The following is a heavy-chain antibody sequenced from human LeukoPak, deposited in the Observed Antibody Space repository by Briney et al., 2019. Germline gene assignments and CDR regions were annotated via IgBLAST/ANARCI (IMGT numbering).Heavy chain of an antibody. V-gene: IGHV4-59*08. CDR1: GASISDYY. CDR3: ASHHGRGEAFDY. D-gene: IGHD3-10*01. J-gene: IGHJ4*02. Sequence: KPSETLSLTCTVSGASISDYYWSWIRQPPGKRLEGIAYMYYSGIPNYSRSLKSRVTMSADKSNNQVSLTLTSVTAADTAVYCCASHHGRGEAFDYWGRGTLVTVSS. CDR2: MYYSGIP.